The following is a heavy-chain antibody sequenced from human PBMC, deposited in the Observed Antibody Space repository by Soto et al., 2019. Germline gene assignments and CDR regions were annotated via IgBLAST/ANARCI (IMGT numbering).Heavy chain of an antibody. CDR3: TSRYDSSGYYHPFDY. CDR1: GFPFGDYA. D-gene: IGHD3-22*01. CDR2: IRSKAYGGTT. J-gene: IGHJ4*02. Sequence: GGSLRLSCTASGFPFGDYAMSWFRQAPGKGLEWVGFIRSKAYGGTTEYAASVKGRFTISRDDSKSIAYLQMNSLKTEDTAVYYCTSRYDSSGYYHPFDYWGQGTLVTVSS. V-gene: IGHV3-49*03.